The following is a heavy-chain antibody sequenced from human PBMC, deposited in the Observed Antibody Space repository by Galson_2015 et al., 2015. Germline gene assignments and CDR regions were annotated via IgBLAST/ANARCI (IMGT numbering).Heavy chain of an antibody. Sequence: SLRLSCAASGFTFSSYAMHWVRQAPGKGLEWVAVILYDGSNKYYADSVQGRFTISRDNSKNTLYLQMSSLRADDTAVYYCAKDWGYSGYDSPDYWGQGTLVTVSS. CDR1: GFTFSSYA. J-gene: IGHJ4*02. CDR2: ILYDGSNK. V-gene: IGHV3-30*15. CDR3: AKDWGYSGYDSPDY. D-gene: IGHD5-12*01.